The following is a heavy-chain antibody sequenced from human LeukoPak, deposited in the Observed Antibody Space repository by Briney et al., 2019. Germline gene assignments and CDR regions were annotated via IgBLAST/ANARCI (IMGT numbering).Heavy chain of an antibody. Sequence: GGSLRLSCVASGFTFSSYAMTWVRQVPGEGLEWVSHISGSGERTYYADSVKGRFTSSRDNSKNTLYLQMNSLRAEDTAVYYCAKVQYDYGDPVGWFDPWGQGTLVTVSS. V-gene: IGHV3-23*01. CDR1: GFTFSSYA. CDR2: ISGSGERT. CDR3: AKVQYDYGDPVGWFDP. J-gene: IGHJ5*02. D-gene: IGHD4-17*01.